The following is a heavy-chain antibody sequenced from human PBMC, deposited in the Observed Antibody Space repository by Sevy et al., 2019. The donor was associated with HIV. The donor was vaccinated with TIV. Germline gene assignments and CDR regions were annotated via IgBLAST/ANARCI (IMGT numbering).Heavy chain of an antibody. J-gene: IGHJ5*02. V-gene: IGHV4-39*01. CDR2: IYYSGSP. CDR3: AGMEVGGYDLLTGRSTGWFDP. Sequence: SETLSLTCTVSGGSISSSNYYWGWIRQPPGKGLEWIGSIYYSGSPYYNPSLKSRVTISVDTSKNQFFLNLSSVTAPGTAVYYCAGMEVGGYDLLTGRSTGWFDPWGQGTLVTVSS. D-gene: IGHD3-9*01. CDR1: GGSISSSNYY.